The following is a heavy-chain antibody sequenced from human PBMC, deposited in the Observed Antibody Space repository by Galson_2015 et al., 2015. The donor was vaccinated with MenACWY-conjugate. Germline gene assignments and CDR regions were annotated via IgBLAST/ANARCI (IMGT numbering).Heavy chain of an antibody. CDR1: GFTFSLYW. D-gene: IGHD6-13*01. CDR3: ARDFISSKDQPSPDY. CDR2: IKDDGSEK. V-gene: IGHV3-7*03. J-gene: IGHJ4*02. Sequence: SLRLSCAASGFTFSLYWMSWVRQAPGKGLEWVANIKDDGSEKYYVDSVKGRFTISRDNAKNSLYLQMNSLRAEDTALYYCARDFISSKDQPSPDYWGQGTLVTVSS.